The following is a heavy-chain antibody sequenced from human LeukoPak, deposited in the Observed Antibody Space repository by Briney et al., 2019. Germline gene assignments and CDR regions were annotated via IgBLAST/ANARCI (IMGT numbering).Heavy chain of an antibody. CDR2: INAGNGDT. D-gene: IGHD3-22*01. CDR1: GYSFTSYA. Sequence: ASVKVSCKASGYSFTSYAIQWVRQAPGQRLEWMGWINAGNGDTKYSQRFQGRVTITRDTSASTAYMDLSSLRSDDTAVYYCATHTADSSGFDIWGQGTMVTVSS. J-gene: IGHJ3*02. CDR3: ATHTADSSGFDI. V-gene: IGHV1-3*01.